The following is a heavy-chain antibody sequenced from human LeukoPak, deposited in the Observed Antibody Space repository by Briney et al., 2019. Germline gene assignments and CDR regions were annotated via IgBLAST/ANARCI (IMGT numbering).Heavy chain of an antibody. D-gene: IGHD6-19*01. CDR1: GSRFTSYW. V-gene: IGHV5-51*01. CDR2: IYPGDSDT. CDR3: ARQKYSSGWYRDYYGMDV. J-gene: IGHJ6*04. Sequence: GASLKISCKGSGSRFTSYWIGWVRQMPGKGLEWMGIIYPGDSDTRYSPSFQGQVTISADKSISTAYLQWSSLKASDTAMYYCARQKYSSGWYRDYYGMDVWGKGTTVTVSS.